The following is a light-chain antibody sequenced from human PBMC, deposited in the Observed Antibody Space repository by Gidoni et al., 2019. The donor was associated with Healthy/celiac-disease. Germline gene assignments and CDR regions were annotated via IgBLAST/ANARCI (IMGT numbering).Light chain of an antibody. CDR2: GAS. V-gene: IGKV3-20*01. Sequence: IGLTQSPSTLSASPGERATLSCRASQSVSSSYLAWYQQKPGQAPRLLISGASSRATGPPDRFSGSWSATDFTLTISRLEPEDFAVYYCQQYGSSPFTFGGGTKVEIK. J-gene: IGKJ4*01. CDR3: QQYGSSPFT. CDR1: QSVSSSY.